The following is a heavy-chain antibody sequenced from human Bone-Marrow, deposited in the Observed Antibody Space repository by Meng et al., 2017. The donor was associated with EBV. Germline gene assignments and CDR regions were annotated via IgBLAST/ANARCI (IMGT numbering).Heavy chain of an antibody. J-gene: IGHJ4*02. CDR1: GGSFSGYY. Sequence: QVQLAQWGAGLFKPSETLSLTCAVYGGSFSGYYWSWIRQPPGKGLEWIGEINHSGSTNYNPSLKSRVTISVDTSKNQFSLKLSSVTAADTAVYYCARVRSVATITLFDYWGQGTLVTVSS. V-gene: IGHV4-34*01. CDR2: INHSGST. CDR3: ARVRSVATITLFDY. D-gene: IGHD5-24*01.